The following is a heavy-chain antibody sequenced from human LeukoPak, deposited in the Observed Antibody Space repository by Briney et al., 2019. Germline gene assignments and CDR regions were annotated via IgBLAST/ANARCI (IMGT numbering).Heavy chain of an antibody. CDR2: ISSSGSTI. Sequence: GGSLRLSCAASGFTFSDYYMSWIRQAPGRGLEWVSYISSSGSTIYYADSVKGRFTISRDNARNSLYLQMNSLRAEDTAVYYCARSSGDYYDSSGYYDYDYWGQGTLVTVSS. V-gene: IGHV3-11*01. CDR3: ARSSGDYYDSSGYYDYDY. D-gene: IGHD3-22*01. CDR1: GFTFSDYY. J-gene: IGHJ4*02.